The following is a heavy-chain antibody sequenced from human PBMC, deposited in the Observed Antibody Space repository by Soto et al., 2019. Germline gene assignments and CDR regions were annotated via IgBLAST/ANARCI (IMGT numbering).Heavy chain of an antibody. Sequence: SETLSLTCTVSGDSVTSVSDYWSWIRQPPGKGLEWTGYIYYSGSADYNPSLGSRVTISIDTSKNQFSLKLTSVTAADTAVYYCARGVGFGYYYYHMDLWGQGTTVTVSS. V-gene: IGHV4-61*01. J-gene: IGHJ6*02. CDR2: IYYSGSA. CDR1: GDSVTSVSDY. D-gene: IGHD3-10*01. CDR3: ARGVGFGYYYYHMDL.